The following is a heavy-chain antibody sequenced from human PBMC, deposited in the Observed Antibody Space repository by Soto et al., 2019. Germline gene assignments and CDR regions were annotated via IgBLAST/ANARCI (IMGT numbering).Heavy chain of an antibody. CDR3: ARAWGYSYGFDP. CDR2: IIPIHGIA. Sequence: SVKVSCKASGGTFSSYTISWVRQAPGQGLEWMGRIIPIHGIANYAQKFQGRVTITADKSTSTAYMELRSLRSDDTAVYYCARAWGYSYGFDPWGQGTLVTVSS. D-gene: IGHD5-18*01. V-gene: IGHV1-69*02. J-gene: IGHJ5*02. CDR1: GGTFSSYT.